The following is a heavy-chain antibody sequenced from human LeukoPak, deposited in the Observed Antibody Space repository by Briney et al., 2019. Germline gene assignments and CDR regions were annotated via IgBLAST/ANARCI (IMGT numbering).Heavy chain of an antibody. J-gene: IGHJ4*02. Sequence: GGPLTLSCAASGFTFSNYGMHWVRQTPGKGLEGVAAISYDGTNKYYADSVKGRFTISRDNSKNTLFLQMNSLRVEDTAVYYCAKEPYCSSGSCYSAYFDYWGQGALVTVSS. CDR1: GFTFSNYG. V-gene: IGHV3-30*18. CDR3: AKEPYCSSGSCYSAYFDY. D-gene: IGHD2-15*01. CDR2: ISYDGTNK.